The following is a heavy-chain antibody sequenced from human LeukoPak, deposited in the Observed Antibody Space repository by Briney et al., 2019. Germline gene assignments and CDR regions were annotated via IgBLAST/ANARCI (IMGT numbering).Heavy chain of an antibody. Sequence: GGSLRLSCAASGFSFTNYWMAWVRQSPGKRLEWLANIKPDGSEKHYVDSVKGRFTISRDNAKNSLYLQMNSPTAEDTAVYFCASAHGIYGLGFDPWGQGTLVTVSS. J-gene: IGHJ5*02. V-gene: IGHV3-7*01. CDR3: ASAHGIYGLGFDP. CDR1: GFSFTNYW. CDR2: IKPDGSEK. D-gene: IGHD2-8*01.